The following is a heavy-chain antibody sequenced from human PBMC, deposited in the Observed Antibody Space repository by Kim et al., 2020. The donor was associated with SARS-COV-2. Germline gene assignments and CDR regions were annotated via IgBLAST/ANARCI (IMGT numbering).Heavy chain of an antibody. D-gene: IGHD3-3*01. V-gene: IGHV3-7*03. CDR3: AAWSGDANY. J-gene: IGHJ4*02. CDR1: GFTFRTSW. Sequence: GGSLRLSCVASGFTFRTSWMNWVRQGPGKGLGWVANISPDGSEKRSVDSVKGRVTFSRDNAKNSLYLQINSLRAEDTAIYYCAAWSGDANYWGQGTLVTVSS. CDR2: ISPDGSEK.